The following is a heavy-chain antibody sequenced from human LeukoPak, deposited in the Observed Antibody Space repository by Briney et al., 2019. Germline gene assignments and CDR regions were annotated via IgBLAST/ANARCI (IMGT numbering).Heavy chain of an antibody. J-gene: IGHJ4*02. D-gene: IGHD6-19*01. CDR1: GYTFTSYG. V-gene: IGHV1-18*01. Sequence: ASVKVSCKASGYTFTSYGISWVRQAPGQGLEWMGWISAYNGNTNYAQKLQGRVTMTTDTSTSTAYMELRSLRSDDTAVYYCARDPERIAVAVIGGYCGQGTLVTVSS. CDR3: ARDPERIAVAVIGGY. CDR2: ISAYNGNT.